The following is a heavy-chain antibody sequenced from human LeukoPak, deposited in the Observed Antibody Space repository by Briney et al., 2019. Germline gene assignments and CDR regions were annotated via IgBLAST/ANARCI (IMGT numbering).Heavy chain of an antibody. Sequence: SETLSLTRTDSGGSISSYYWSWIRQPPGKGLEWIGYIYYIGSTNYNPSLKHRVTISEDTSKNQIYLKLSSVTAADTAVYYCARGSSEAGAFDIWGQGTMVTVSS. CDR3: ARGSSEAGAFDI. CDR1: GGSISSYY. V-gene: IGHV4-59*01. D-gene: IGHD3-22*01. CDR2: IYYIGST. J-gene: IGHJ3*02.